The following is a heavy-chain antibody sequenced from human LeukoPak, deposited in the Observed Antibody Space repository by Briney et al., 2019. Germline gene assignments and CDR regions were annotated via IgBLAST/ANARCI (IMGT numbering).Heavy chain of an antibody. Sequence: ASVKVSCKASGYTFTSYYMHWVRQAPGQGLEWMGIINPSGGSTSYAQKSQGRVTMTRDTSTSTVYMELSSLRSEDTAVYYCARGYYDFWGGYPNQFDYWGQGTLVTVSS. CDR3: ARGYYDFWGGYPNQFDY. V-gene: IGHV1-46*01. D-gene: IGHD3-3*01. CDR1: GYTFTSYY. J-gene: IGHJ4*02. CDR2: INPSGGST.